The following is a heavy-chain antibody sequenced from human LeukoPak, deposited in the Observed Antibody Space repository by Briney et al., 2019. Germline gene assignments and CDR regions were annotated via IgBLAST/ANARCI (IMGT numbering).Heavy chain of an antibody. V-gene: IGHV1-69*13. Sequence: SVKVSCKTSGDTFSTYAISWVRQAPGQGLEWMGSIIPIYATPNYAQKLQGRLTITADESTTTAYMELTSLRSEDTAVYFCARGGPGYYSDNTGSRGYFKHWGQGTLVTVSS. J-gene: IGHJ1*01. CDR2: IIPIYATP. CDR3: ARGGPGYYSDNTGSRGYFKH. CDR1: GDTFSTYA. D-gene: IGHD3-22*01.